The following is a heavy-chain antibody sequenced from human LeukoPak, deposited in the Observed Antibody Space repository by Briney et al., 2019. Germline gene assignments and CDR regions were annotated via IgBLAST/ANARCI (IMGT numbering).Heavy chain of an antibody. V-gene: IGHV3-7*01. Sequence: GGSLRLSCAACGFIFSSYWMSWVRQAPGKGLEGVANIKQDGSEKYYVDCVKGRFTISRDNAKNSLYLQMNSLRAEDTAVYYCARDRGDSIVDYWGQGTLVTVSS. CDR1: GFIFSSYW. J-gene: IGHJ4*02. CDR2: IKQDGSEK. D-gene: IGHD2-21*02. CDR3: ARDRGDSIVDY.